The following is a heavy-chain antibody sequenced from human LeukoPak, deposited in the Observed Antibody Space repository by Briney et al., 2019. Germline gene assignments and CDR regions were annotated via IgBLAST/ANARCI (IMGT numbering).Heavy chain of an antibody. J-gene: IGHJ4*02. D-gene: IGHD3-10*01. V-gene: IGHV1-69*04. CDR3: ARDYYGSGSYYKGGYYFDY. CDR2: IIPILGIA. Sequence: SVKVSCKASGGTFSSYAISWVRQAPGQGLEWMGRIIPILGIANCAQKFQGRVTITADKSTSTAYMELSSLRSEDTAVYYCARDYYGSGSYYKGGYYFDYWGQGTLVTVSS. CDR1: GGTFSSYA.